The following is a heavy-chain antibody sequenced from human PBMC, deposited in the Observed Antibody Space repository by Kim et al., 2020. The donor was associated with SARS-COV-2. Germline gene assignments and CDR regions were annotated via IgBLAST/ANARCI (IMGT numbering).Heavy chain of an antibody. J-gene: IGHJ4*02. V-gene: IGHV3-23*01. Sequence: GGSLRLSCAASGFTFSSYAMSWVRQAPGKGLEWVSAISGSGGSTYYADSVKGRFTISRDNSKNTLYLQMNSLRAEDTAVYYCAKDPAIAVDPLPTGGNPGKGYWGQGTLVTVSS. CDR3: AKDPAIAVDPLPTGGNPGKGY. CDR1: GFTFSSYA. CDR2: ISGSGGST. D-gene: IGHD6-19*01.